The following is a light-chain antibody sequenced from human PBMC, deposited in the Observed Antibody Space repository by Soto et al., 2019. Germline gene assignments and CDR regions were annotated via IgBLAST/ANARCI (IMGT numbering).Light chain of an antibody. V-gene: IGLV2-18*02. J-gene: IGLJ2*01. Sequence: QSALTQPPSVSGSPGQSVTISCTGTSSDVGAYDRVSWYQQPPGTAPKLVIHEVSRRPSGVRDRFSGSKSGNTASLSISGLQAEDDADYFCSSYSGSNSLIFGGGTKLTVL. CDR2: EVS. CDR1: SSDVGAYDR. CDR3: SSYSGSNSLI.